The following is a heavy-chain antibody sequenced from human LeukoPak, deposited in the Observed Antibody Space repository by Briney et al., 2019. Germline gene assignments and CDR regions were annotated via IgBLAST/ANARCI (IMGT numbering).Heavy chain of an antibody. V-gene: IGHV4-39*01. CDR3: ASYVFLDESSSWYPYWYFDL. CDR1: GGSISSSSYY. D-gene: IGHD6-13*01. J-gene: IGHJ2*01. CDR2: VYYSGST. Sequence: SETLSLTCTVSGGSISSSSYYWGWIRQPPGKGLEWIGSVYYSGSTYYNPSLKSRVTISVDTSKNQFSLKLSSVTAADTAVYYCASYVFLDESSSWYPYWYFDLWGRGTLVTVSS.